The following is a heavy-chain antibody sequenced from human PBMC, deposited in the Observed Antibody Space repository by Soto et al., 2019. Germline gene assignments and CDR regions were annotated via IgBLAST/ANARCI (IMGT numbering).Heavy chain of an antibody. V-gene: IGHV1-3*01. CDR1: GYTFTSYA. J-gene: IGHJ4*02. CDR2: INAGNGNT. D-gene: IGHD7-27*01. CDR3: ARDLGRWPEALGY. Sequence: ASVKVSCKASGYTFTSYAMHWVRQAPGQRLEWMGWINAGNGNTKYSQKFQGRVTITRDTSASTAYMELSSLRSEDTAVYYCARDLGRWPEALGYGGQETLVTVPS.